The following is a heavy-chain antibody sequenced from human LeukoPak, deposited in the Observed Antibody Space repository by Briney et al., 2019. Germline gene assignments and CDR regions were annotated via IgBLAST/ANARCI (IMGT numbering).Heavy chain of an antibody. CDR1: GGTFSKYA. J-gene: IGHJ4*02. Sequence: GASVKVSCMACGGTFSKYAISWVRPAPGQGLAWMGGITSTYGLVHYAQKFQGRVTHTTDTSTGTADLEMNSLTFEDTAVYYCATGTNGLYGSNRFQGYFDDWGQGTLVTVLS. CDR3: ATGTNGLYGSNRFQGYFDD. CDR2: ITSTYGLV. D-gene: IGHD6-13*01. V-gene: IGHV1-69*10.